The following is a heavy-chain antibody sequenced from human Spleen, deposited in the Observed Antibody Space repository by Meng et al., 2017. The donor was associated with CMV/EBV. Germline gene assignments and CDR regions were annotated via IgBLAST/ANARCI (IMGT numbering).Heavy chain of an antibody. CDR1: GFTFSDYY. CDR2: ISSSGSTI. Sequence: GGSLRLSCAASGFTFSDYYMSWIRQAPGKGLEWASYISSSGSTIYYADSVKGRFTISRDNAKNSLYLQMNSLRAEDTAVYYCALIAARPRAIDYWGQGTLVTVSS. CDR3: ALIAARPRAIDY. J-gene: IGHJ4*02. D-gene: IGHD6-6*01. V-gene: IGHV3-11*01.